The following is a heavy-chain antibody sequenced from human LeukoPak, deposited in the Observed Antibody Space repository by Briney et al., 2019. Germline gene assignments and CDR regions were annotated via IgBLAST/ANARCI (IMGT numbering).Heavy chain of an antibody. CDR3: VIWGDYDVLTGYYVPDY. J-gene: IGHJ4*02. Sequence: GGSLRLSCAASGFTFSSYSMNWVRQAPGKGLEWVSSISSSSSYIYYADSLKGRFTTSRDNSKNTVFLQMNSLRHEDTAIYYCVIWGDYDVLTGYYVPDYWGQGTLVTVAS. V-gene: IGHV3-21*04. D-gene: IGHD3-9*01. CDR1: GFTFSSYS. CDR2: ISSSSSYI.